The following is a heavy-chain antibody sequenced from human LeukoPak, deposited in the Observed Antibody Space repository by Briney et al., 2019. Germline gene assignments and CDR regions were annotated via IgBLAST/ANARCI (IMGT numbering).Heavy chain of an antibody. V-gene: IGHV3-33*01. D-gene: IGHD4-11*01. Sequence: PGRSLRPSCAASGFTLSNYGMHSVRHAPGKGLEWVAVIWYDGRDKYYADSVKGRFTISRDNSKNTLYVQMNSLRVEDTAVYHCARSFDYCKENDAFDIWGQGTMVTVSS. CDR2: IWYDGRDK. CDR3: ARSFDYCKENDAFDI. CDR1: GFTLSNYG. J-gene: IGHJ3*02.